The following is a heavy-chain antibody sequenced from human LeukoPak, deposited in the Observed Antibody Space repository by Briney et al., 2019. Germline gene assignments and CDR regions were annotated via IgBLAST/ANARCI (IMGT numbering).Heavy chain of an antibody. D-gene: IGHD5-12*01. J-gene: IGHJ3*02. CDR2: IYPGDSDT. Sequence: GESLKISCKGSGYSFTSYWIGWVRQMPGKGLEWMGIIYPGDSDTRCSPSFQGQVTISADKSISTAYLQWSSLKASDTAMYYCARQGGDPYDSGASDIWGQGTMVTVSS. CDR1: GYSFTSYW. V-gene: IGHV5-51*01. CDR3: ARQGGDPYDSGASDI.